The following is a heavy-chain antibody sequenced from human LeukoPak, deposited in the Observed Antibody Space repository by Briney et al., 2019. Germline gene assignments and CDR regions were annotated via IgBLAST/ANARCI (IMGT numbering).Heavy chain of an antibody. Sequence: GGSLRLSCAASGFTFSDYAMSWIRQAPGQGLEWVSYISRSGDTIDYADSVKGRFSISRDNAMNSLYLQMNSLRAEDTAVYYCAGYHWNSGVVYWGQGTLVTVSS. CDR2: ISRSGDTI. V-gene: IGHV3-11*01. CDR3: AGYHWNSGVVY. J-gene: IGHJ4*02. CDR1: GFTFSDYA. D-gene: IGHD1-7*01.